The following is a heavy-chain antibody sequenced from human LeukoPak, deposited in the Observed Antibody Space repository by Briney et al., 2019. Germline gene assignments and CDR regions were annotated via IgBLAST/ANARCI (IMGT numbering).Heavy chain of an antibody. J-gene: IGHJ6*03. CDR1: GGSISSYY. D-gene: IGHD3-22*01. CDR2: IYYSGST. CDR3: AREGTTYYYDSSGHYYYYYYMDV. Sequence: SETLSLTCTVSGGSISSYYWSWIRQPPGEGLEWIGYIYYSGSTNYDPSLKSRVTISVDTSKNQFSLKLSSVTAADAAVYYCAREGTTYYYDSSGHYYYYYYMDVWGKGTTVTVSS. V-gene: IGHV4-59*01.